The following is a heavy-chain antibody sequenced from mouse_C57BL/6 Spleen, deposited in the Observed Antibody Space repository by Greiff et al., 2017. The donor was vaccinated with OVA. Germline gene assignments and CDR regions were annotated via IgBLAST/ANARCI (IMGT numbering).Heavy chain of an antibody. D-gene: IGHD2-1*01. CDR1: GFNIKDYY. Sequence: EVKVVESGAELVRPGASVKLSCTASGFNIKDYYMHWVKQRPEQGLEWIGRIDPEDGDTEYAPKFQGKATMTADTSSNKAYLQLSSLTSEDTAVYYCVYYGNYVGYFDVWGTGTTVTVSS. V-gene: IGHV14-1*01. CDR2: IDPEDGDT. CDR3: VYYGNYVGYFDV. J-gene: IGHJ1*03.